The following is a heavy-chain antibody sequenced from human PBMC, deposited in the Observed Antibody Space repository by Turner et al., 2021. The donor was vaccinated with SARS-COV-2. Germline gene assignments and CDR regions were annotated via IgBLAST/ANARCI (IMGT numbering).Heavy chain of an antibody. D-gene: IGHD3-22*01. CDR1: GFTFDDYA. V-gene: IGHV3-23*04. J-gene: IGHJ4*02. CDR2: ISGSGGST. CDR3: AKADRVMIVVVITLFDY. Sequence: EVQLVESGGGLVQPGRSLRLSCSASGFTFDDYAMHWVRQAPGKGLEWVSAISGSGGSTYYADSVKGRFTISRDNSKNTLYLQMNSLRAEDTAVYYCAKADRVMIVVVITLFDYWGQGTLVTVSS.